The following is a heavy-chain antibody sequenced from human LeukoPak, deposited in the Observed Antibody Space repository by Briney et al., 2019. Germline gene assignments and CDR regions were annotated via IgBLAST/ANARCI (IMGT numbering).Heavy chain of an antibody. J-gene: IGHJ4*02. V-gene: IGHV3-11*01. CDR3: ARQRTILRYFDWLIPDY. Sequence: GGSLRLSCAASGFTFSDYYMSWIRQAPGKGLEWVSYISSSGSTIYYADSVKGRFTISRDNAKNSLYLQMNSLRAEDTAVYYCARQRTILRYFDWLIPDYWGQGTLVTVSS. CDR2: ISSSGSTI. CDR1: GFTFSDYY. D-gene: IGHD3-9*01.